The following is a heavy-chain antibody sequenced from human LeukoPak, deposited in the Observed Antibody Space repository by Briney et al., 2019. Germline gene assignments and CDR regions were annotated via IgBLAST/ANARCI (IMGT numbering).Heavy chain of an antibody. CDR3: ALGIVSWNY. D-gene: IGHD5/OR15-5a*01. J-gene: IGHJ4*02. Sequence: SETLSLTCTVSGDSISSGNYWGWVRQPPGKGLEWIGSIFHTGSTYYNLSLKSRVTISLDTSKSQFSLTLTSVTAADTALYYCALGIVSWNYWGRGTLVAVSS. CDR1: GDSISSGNY. V-gene: IGHV4-38-2*02. CDR2: IFHTGST.